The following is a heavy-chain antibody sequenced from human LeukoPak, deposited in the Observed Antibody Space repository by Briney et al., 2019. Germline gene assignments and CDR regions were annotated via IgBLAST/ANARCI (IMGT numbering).Heavy chain of an antibody. J-gene: IGHJ4*02. Sequence: PSETLSLTCTVSGGSISSGGYYWSWIRQHPGKGLEWIGFIYYSGSTYYNPSLMSRVTISVGTSQNQFSMKLSSVTAADTAVYYCARVNGDYFDHWGQGTLVTASS. D-gene: IGHD2-8*01. V-gene: IGHV4-31*03. CDR2: IYYSGST. CDR3: ARVNGDYFDH. CDR1: GGSISSGGYY.